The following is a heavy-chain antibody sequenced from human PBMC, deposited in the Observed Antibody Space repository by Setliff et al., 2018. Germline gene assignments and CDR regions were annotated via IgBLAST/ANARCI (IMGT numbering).Heavy chain of an antibody. J-gene: IGHJ6*03. V-gene: IGHV4-61*09. Sequence: SETLSLTCTVTGDSISSRRNYWGWFRQPAGKELEWIGQIYTSWSTNYNPSLKSRVTISLDTSKNQFSLSLTSVTAEDTAVYYCARMSGFQYIDVWDKGTTVTVSS. D-gene: IGHD3-3*01. CDR3: ARMSGFQYIDV. CDR1: GDSISSRRNY. CDR2: IYTSWST.